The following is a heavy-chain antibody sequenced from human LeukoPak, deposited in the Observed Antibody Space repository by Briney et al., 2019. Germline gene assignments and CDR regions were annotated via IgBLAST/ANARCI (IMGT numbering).Heavy chain of an antibody. Sequence: GSLRLTCAGSGFTVSSNYMSWVRQAPGKGLERIWSIYYSGSTYYNPSLKTRVTISVDTSNNQFSLKLSSVTAADTAVYYCARSLPGYLAAAEFFDYWGQGTLVTVSS. D-gene: IGHD6-13*01. CDR3: ARSLPGYLAAAEFFDY. V-gene: IGHV4-59*05. CDR2: IYYSGST. CDR1: GFTVSSNY. J-gene: IGHJ4*02.